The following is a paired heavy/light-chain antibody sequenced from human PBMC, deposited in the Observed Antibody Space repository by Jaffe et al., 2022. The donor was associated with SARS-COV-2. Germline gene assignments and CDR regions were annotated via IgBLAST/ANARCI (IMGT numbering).Light chain of an antibody. J-gene: IGKJ4*01. CDR3: LQYYVYPLT. CDR1: QDIKND. CDR2: VAS. V-gene: IGKV1-17*01. Sequence: DIQMTQSPSSLSASVGDRVTITCRASQDIKNDLGWYQQKPGKVPKRLIYVASSLESGVPSRFSGSRSGTEFTLTISSLQPEDFATYYCLQYYVYPLTFGGGTKVEIK.
Heavy chain of an antibody. D-gene: IGHD5-12*01. CDR1: GFTFSDSW. CDR2: VKGDDSEK. V-gene: IGHV3-7*01. Sequence: EVQLVESGGDLVQPGGSLRLSCAASGFTFSDSWMTWLRQAPGKGLEWVANVKGDDSEKHYVDSVKGRFTISRDNAKNSLYLQMNSLRAEDTGMYYCIKYSGYAGLDNWGQGTLVTVTS. J-gene: IGHJ4*02. CDR3: IKYSGYAGLDN.